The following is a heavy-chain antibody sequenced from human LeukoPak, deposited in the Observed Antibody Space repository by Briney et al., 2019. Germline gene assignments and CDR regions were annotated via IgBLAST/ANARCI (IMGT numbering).Heavy chain of an antibody. CDR3: ARYSAIAARYFDY. CDR1: GGSISSYY. V-gene: IGHV4-59*08. D-gene: IGHD6-6*01. CDR2: IYYSGTT. J-gene: IGHJ4*02. Sequence: SETLSLTCTVSGGSISSYYWSWIRQPPGKGLEWIGWIYYSGTTTYNPPLKSRLTISVDTSKNQFSLRLSSVTAADTAVYYCARYSAIAARYFDYWGQGTLVTVSS.